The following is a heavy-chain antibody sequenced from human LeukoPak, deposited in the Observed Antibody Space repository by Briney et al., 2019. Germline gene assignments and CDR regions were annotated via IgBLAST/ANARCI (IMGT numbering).Heavy chain of an antibody. V-gene: IGHV3-23*01. J-gene: IGHJ5*02. CDR2: ISGSGGST. D-gene: IGHD4-11*01. CDR3: AKPSYMYKWFDP. Sequence: PVGSLRLSCAASGFTFSSYAMSWVRQAPGKGLEWVSAISGSGGSTYYADSVKGRFTISRDNSKNTLYLQMNSLRAEDTAVYYCAKPSYMYKWFDPWGQGTLVTVSS. CDR1: GFTFSSYA.